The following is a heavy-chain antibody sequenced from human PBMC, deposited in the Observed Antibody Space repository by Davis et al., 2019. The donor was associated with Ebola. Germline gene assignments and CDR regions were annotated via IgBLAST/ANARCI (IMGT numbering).Heavy chain of an antibody. Sequence: MPSETLSLTCAVYGGSFSGYYWSWIRQPPGKGLEWIGEINHSGSTNYNPSLKSRVTISIDTSKSQFSLRLSSVTAADTAVYYCARDGGGYFDWLSPSYGMDVWGQGTTVTVSS. D-gene: IGHD3-9*01. CDR3: ARDGGGYFDWLSPSYGMDV. CDR1: GGSFSGYY. V-gene: IGHV4-34*01. J-gene: IGHJ6*02. CDR2: INHSGST.